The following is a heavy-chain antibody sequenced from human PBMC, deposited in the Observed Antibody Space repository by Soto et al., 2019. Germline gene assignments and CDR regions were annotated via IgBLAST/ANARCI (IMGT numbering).Heavy chain of an antibody. CDR1: GDSVSSNSAA. Sequence: SQTLSLTCAISGDSVSSNSAAWNWIRQSPSRGLEWLGRTYYRSKWYNDYAVSVKSRITINPDTSKNQFSLQLNSVTPEDTAVYYCARALSLAAAGTFYYFDYWGQGTLVTVSS. D-gene: IGHD6-13*01. CDR3: ARALSLAAAGTFYYFDY. CDR2: TYYRSKWYN. J-gene: IGHJ4*02. V-gene: IGHV6-1*01.